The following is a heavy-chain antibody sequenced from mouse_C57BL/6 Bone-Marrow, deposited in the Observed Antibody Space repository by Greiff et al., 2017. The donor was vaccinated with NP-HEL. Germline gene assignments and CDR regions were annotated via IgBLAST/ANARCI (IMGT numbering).Heavy chain of an antibody. CDR3: ARSYGSSPYAMDY. J-gene: IGHJ4*01. CDR1: GFNIKDYY. Sequence: VQLKESGAELVKPGASVKLSCTASGFNIKDYYMHWVKQRTEQGLEWIGRIDPEDGETKYAPKFQGKATITADTSSNTAYLQLSSLTSEDTAVYYCARSYGSSPYAMDYWGQGTSVTVSS. V-gene: IGHV14-2*01. D-gene: IGHD1-1*01. CDR2: IDPEDGET.